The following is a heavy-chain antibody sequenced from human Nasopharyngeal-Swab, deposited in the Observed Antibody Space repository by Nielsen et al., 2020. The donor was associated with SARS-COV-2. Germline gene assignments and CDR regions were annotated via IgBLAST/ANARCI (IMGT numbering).Heavy chain of an antibody. CDR1: GESFSGYY. CDR3: ARDHYYDSSTYYPFHKRYYYGMDV. V-gene: IGHV4-34*01. D-gene: IGHD3-22*01. CDR2: INHSGNT. J-gene: IGHJ6*02. Sequence: SETLSLTCAVYGESFSGYYWTWIRQPPGKGLEWIGEINHSGNTNYNPSLKSRVTISVDTSKNQFSLKLSSVTAADTAVYYCARDHYYDSSTYYPFHKRYYYGMDVRGQGTTVTVSS.